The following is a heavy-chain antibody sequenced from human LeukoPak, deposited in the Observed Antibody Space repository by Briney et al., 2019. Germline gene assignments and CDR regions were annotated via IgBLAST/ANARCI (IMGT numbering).Heavy chain of an antibody. J-gene: IGHJ5*02. Sequence: ASVKVSCKASGYTFTGYYMHWVRQAPGQGLEWMGWINPNSGGTYYGQKFQGRVTMTRDTSITTAYMELNRLRSDDTAVYYCARDPTYYYGSGSSGNWFDPWGQGTLVTASS. CDR1: GYTFTGYY. D-gene: IGHD3-10*01. CDR2: INPNSGGT. CDR3: ARDPTYYYGSGSSGNWFDP. V-gene: IGHV1-2*02.